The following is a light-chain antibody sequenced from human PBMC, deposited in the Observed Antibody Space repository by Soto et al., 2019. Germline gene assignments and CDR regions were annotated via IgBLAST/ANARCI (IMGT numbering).Light chain of an antibody. CDR1: QSISSW. V-gene: IGKV1-5*01. CDR2: DAS. Sequence: DIQMTQAPSTLSASVGDRVTITCRASQSISSWLAWYQQKPGKAPKLLIYDASSLESGGPSRFSGSGSGTEFTLTISSLQPDDFATYYCQQYTSYSPTFGQGTKVDIK. J-gene: IGKJ1*01. CDR3: QQYTSYSPT.